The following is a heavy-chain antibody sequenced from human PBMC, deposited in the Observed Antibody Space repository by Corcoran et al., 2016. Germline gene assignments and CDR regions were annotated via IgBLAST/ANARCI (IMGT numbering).Heavy chain of an antibody. CDR3: ARDRRGMDV. J-gene: IGHJ6*02. V-gene: IGHV1-2*02. Sequence: QVQLVQSGAEVKKPGASVKVSCMASGYTFIGYYLHWVRLAPGQGLVWMGWINPNSGDTKYAQRFQGRVTMTRDTTITTAYMELSRLRSDDTAVYYCARDRRGMDVWGHGTKVTVSS. CDR2: INPNSGDT. CDR1: GYTFIGYY.